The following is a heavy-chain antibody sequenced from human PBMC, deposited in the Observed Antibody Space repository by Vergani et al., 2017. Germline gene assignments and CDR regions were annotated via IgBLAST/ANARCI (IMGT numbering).Heavy chain of an antibody. V-gene: IGHV3-30-3*01. CDR2: ISYDGSNK. Sequence: QVQLVESGGGVVQPGRSLRLSCAASGFTFSSYAMHWVRQAPGKGLEWVAVISYDGSNKYYADSVKGRFTISRDNSKNTLYLQMNSLRAEDTAVYYCARPIAAAANWYFDLWGRGTLVTVSS. D-gene: IGHD6-13*01. CDR1: GFTFSSYA. CDR3: ARPIAAAANWYFDL. J-gene: IGHJ2*01.